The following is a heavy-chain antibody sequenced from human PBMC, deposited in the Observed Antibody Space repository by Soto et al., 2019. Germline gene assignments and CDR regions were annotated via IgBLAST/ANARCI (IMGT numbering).Heavy chain of an antibody. J-gene: IGHJ4*02. Sequence: EVQLLESGGGLVQRGGSLRLSCAVSGFTFSNYAMSWVRQTPGKGLEWVSTVTGTSGGTYYADSVKGRFTISRDNSKXXXXXXXXXXXXXXXXXXXXXXXXXXXXXXXXXXXXXYFDYWGQGTLVTVSS. CDR3: XXXXXXXXXXXXXXXXXYFDY. CDR1: GFTFSNYA. CDR2: VTGTSGGT. V-gene: IGHV3-23*01.